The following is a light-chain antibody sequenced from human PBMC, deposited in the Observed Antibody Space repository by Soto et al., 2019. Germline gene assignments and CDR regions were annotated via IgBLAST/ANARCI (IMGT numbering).Light chain of an antibody. CDR2: DNY. CDR1: SSNIGADY. CDR3: GAWDDRLTAYV. Sequence: QSVLTQPPSVSGAPGQRVTISCTGSSSNIGADYAVSWYQQLPGTAPKLLIYDNYKRPSGIPARFSGSKSGTSASLGITGLQTGDEADYYCGAWDDRLTAYVFGSGTKVTVL. J-gene: IGLJ1*01. V-gene: IGLV1-51*01.